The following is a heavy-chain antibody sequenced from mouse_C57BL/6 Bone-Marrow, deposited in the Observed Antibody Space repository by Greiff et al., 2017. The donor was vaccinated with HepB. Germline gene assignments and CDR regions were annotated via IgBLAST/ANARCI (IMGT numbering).Heavy chain of an antibody. Sequence: QVQLQQPGAELVKPGASVKVSCKASGYTFTSYWMHWVKQRPGQGLEWIGRIHPSDSDTNYNQKFKGEATLTVDKSSSTAYMELRSLTSEDSAVYFCARGGRGSSLFAYWGQGTLVTVSA. D-gene: IGHD1-1*01. CDR3: ARGGRGSSLFAY. CDR2: IHPSDSDT. J-gene: IGHJ3*01. CDR1: GYTFTSYW. V-gene: IGHV1-74*01.